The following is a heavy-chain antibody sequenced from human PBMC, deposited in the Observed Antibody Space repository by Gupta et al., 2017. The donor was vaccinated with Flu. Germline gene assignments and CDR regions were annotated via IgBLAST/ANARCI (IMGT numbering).Heavy chain of an antibody. J-gene: IGHJ4*02. Sequence: HWVRQVAGKGLEWVSGINWNSGGMAYADSVKGRFSISRDNAKKSVYLQMDSLRADDTGVYYCTKGIYGSGTNVFDYWGQGTLVTVSS. D-gene: IGHD3-10*01. CDR2: INWNSGGM. CDR3: TKGIYGSGTNVFDY. V-gene: IGHV3-9*01.